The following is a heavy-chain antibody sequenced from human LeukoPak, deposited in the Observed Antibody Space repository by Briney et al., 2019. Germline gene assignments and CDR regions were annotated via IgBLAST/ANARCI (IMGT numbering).Heavy chain of an antibody. CDR3: TSLLFHSSSV. CDR1: GFTFSGSA. Sequence: GGSLRLSCAASGFTFSGSAMHWVRQASGKGLEWVGRIRSKANSYATAYAASVKGRFTISRDDSKNTAYLQMNSLKTEDTAVYYCTSLLFHSSSVWGQGTLVTVSS. J-gene: IGHJ4*02. D-gene: IGHD6-13*01. V-gene: IGHV3-73*01. CDR2: IRSKANSYAT.